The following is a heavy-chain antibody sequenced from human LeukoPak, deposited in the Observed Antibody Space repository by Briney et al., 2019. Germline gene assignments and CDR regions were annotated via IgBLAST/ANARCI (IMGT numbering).Heavy chain of an antibody. D-gene: IGHD2-8*01. CDR3: AREGLIWGAFDI. CDR1: GGSISSYY. Sequence: SETLSLTCTVSGGSISSYYWSWVRQPPGKGLEWIGYIYYSGSTNYNPSLKSRVTISVDTSKNQFSLKLSSVTDAATAVYYCAREGLIWGAFDIWGQGTMVTVSS. J-gene: IGHJ3*02. V-gene: IGHV4-59*01. CDR2: IYYSGST.